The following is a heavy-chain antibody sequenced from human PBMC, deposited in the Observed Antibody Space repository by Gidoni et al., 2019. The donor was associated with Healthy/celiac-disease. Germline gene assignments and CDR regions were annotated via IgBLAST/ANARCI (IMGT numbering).Heavy chain of an antibody. CDR2: ISGSGGST. Sequence: EVPLLESGGGLVQPGGSLRLSCAASGFPFSSYAMSWVRPAPGKGLEWVSAISGSGGSTYYADSVKGRFTISRDNSKNTLYLQMNSLRAEDTAVYYCAKDQHYTGGWFDPWGQGTLVTVSS. CDR3: AKDQHYTGGWFDP. CDR1: GFPFSSYA. V-gene: IGHV3-23*01. J-gene: IGHJ5*02. D-gene: IGHD3-3*02.